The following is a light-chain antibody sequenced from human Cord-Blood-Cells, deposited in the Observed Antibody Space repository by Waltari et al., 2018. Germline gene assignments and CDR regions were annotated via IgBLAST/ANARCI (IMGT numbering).Light chain of an antibody. CDR1: SSDVGRYNL. CDR3: CSYAGSSTYV. J-gene: IGLJ1*01. CDR2: EVS. V-gene: IGLV2-23*02. Sequence: QSALTQPASVSGSPGQSLTISCTGTSSDVGRYNLVYWYQQHPGKAPKLMIYEVSKRPSGVSNRFSGSKSGNTASLTISGLQAEDEADYYCCSYAGSSTYVFGTGTKVTVL.